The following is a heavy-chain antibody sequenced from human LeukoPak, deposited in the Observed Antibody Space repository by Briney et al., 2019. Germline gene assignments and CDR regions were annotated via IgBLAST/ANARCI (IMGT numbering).Heavy chain of an antibody. CDR2: IKKDGSDK. V-gene: IGHV3-7*01. Sequence: PGGSLRLSCVVSGFTFSNYWMSWVRQAPGKGLEWVANIKKDGSDKYYVDSVKGRFTISRDNTKNSLFLQMNSLRAEDTAVYYCATDPAGIGSESYWGQGTLVTVSS. CDR3: ATDPAGIGSESY. CDR1: GFTFSNYW. J-gene: IGHJ4*02. D-gene: IGHD1-14*01.